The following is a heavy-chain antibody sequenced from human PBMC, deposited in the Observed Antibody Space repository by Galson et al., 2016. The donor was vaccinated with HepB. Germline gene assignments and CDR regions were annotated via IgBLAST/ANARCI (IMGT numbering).Heavy chain of an antibody. CDR1: GDSISTGGFH. D-gene: IGHD3-22*01. J-gene: IGHJ4*02. CDR2: IYYSGTT. V-gene: IGHV4-31*03. Sequence: TLSLTCTVSGDSISTGGFHWTWIRQLPGKGLEWIGYIYYSGTTNYSPSLTSRVSMSVDTTKNLFSLKLNSVTAADTAVYYCARVGRINYDCNVPYDFDTWGQGTLLTVSA. CDR3: ARVGRINYDCNVPYDFDT.